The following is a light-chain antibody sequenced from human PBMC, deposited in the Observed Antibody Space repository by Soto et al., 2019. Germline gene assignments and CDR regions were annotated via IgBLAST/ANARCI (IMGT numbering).Light chain of an antibody. V-gene: IGKV2-28*01. J-gene: IGKJ1*01. CDR1: QSLLHSDGYNY. Sequence: IVVTQSPLSLPVTPGEPASISCRSSQSLLHSDGYNYLDWYLQKPGQSPQLLIYLGSNRASGVPDRFSGSGSGTDFTLKISRVEAEDVGVYYCMQALQTSPWTFGQGTKVEIK. CDR2: LGS. CDR3: MQALQTSPWT.